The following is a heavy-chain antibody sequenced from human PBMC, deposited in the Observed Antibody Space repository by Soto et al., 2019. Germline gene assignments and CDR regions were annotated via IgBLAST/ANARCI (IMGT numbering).Heavy chain of an antibody. J-gene: IGHJ4*02. D-gene: IGHD2-2*01. CDR1: GYTFTSYG. Sequence: ASVKVSCKASGYTFTSYGISWVRQAPGQGLEWMGWISAYNGNTNYAQKLQGRVTMTTDTSTSTAYMELRSLRSDDTAVYYCARVLTQYQLLPSGYWGQGTLVTVSS. CDR3: ARVLTQYQLLPSGY. CDR2: ISAYNGNT. V-gene: IGHV1-18*01.